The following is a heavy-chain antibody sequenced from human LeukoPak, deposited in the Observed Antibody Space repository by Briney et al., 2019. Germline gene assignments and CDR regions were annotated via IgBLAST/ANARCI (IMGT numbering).Heavy chain of an antibody. CDR2: ISGNGGST. Sequence: GSLRLSCAASGFTFSSYAMSWVRQAPGKGLEWVSAISGNGGSTYYADSVKGRFTISRDNSKNTLYLQMNSLRAEDTAVYYCAKTYDSSGYYYDAFDIWGQGTMITVSS. V-gene: IGHV3-23*01. J-gene: IGHJ3*02. D-gene: IGHD3-22*01. CDR3: AKTYDSSGYYYDAFDI. CDR1: GFTFSSYA.